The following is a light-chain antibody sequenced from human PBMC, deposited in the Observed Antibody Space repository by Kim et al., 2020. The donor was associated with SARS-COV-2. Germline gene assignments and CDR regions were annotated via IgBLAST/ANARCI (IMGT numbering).Light chain of an antibody. J-gene: IGLJ2*01. CDR1: SSDIGAYKY. CDR2: DVS. Sequence: GQSIIISCTGSSSDIGAYKYVSWYQQYPGKAPKLMIYDVSNRPSGVSNRFSGSKSGNTASLTISGLQADDEADYFCSSYTSSSTLLFGGGTKLTVL. V-gene: IGLV2-14*03. CDR3: SSYTSSSTLL.